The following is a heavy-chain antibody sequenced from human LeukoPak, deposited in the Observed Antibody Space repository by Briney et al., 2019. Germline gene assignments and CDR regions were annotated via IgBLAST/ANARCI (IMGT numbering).Heavy chain of an antibody. J-gene: IGHJ4*02. V-gene: IGHV3-23*01. CDR2: IIGNAGSI. Sequence: GGSLRLSCAASGFTFSIYAMNWVRQAPGKGLEWVSVIIGNAGSIDYADSVKVRFTISRDNSKNTLYLQMNSLRVEDTAVYYCAKDRTPDGYYSIDFWGQGTLVTVSS. CDR3: AKDRTPDGYYSIDF. D-gene: IGHD2-21*01. CDR1: GFTFSIYA.